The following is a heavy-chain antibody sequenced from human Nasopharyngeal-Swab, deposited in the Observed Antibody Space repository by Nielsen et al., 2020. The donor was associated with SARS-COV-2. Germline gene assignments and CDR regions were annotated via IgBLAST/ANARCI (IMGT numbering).Heavy chain of an antibody. Sequence: KVSCKGSGYSFTSYWIGWVRQMPGKGLEWMGIIYPGDSDTRYSPSFQGQVTISADKSISTAYLQWSSLKASDTAMYYCARLVSTTVTTTYFDYWGQGTLATVSS. J-gene: IGHJ4*02. CDR3: ARLVSTTVTTTYFDY. D-gene: IGHD4-17*01. CDR1: GYSFTSYW. CDR2: IYPGDSDT. V-gene: IGHV5-51*01.